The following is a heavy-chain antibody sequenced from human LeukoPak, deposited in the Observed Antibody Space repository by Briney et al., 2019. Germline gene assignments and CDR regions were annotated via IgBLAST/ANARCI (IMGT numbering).Heavy chain of an antibody. J-gene: IGHJ3*02. D-gene: IGHD6-19*01. CDR1: GFTFSSYA. Sequence: QPGGSLRLSCAASGFTFSSYAMSWIRQAPGKGLEWIAAIGGSGGTTYYADSVKGRFTISRDNSKNTLFLQMNSLRAEDTAVYYCAKQQGSGWAFDIWGQGTMVTVSS. CDR2: IGGSGGTT. CDR3: AKQQGSGWAFDI. V-gene: IGHV3-23*01.